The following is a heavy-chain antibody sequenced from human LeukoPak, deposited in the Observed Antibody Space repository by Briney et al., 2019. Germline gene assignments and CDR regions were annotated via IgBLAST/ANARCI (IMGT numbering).Heavy chain of an antibody. V-gene: IGHV3-21*01. D-gene: IGHD3-10*01. CDR2: ISSSGSYI. CDR1: GFTFSSYS. CDR3: ARERFHGSGAPRHDH. J-gene: IGHJ4*02. Sequence: GGSLRLSCAASGFTFSSYSMNWVRQAPGKGLEWVSSISSSGSYIYYAASMKGRFTISRDNAKNSLYLQINSLRAEDTAIYYCARERFHGSGAPRHDHWGQGTLVTVSS.